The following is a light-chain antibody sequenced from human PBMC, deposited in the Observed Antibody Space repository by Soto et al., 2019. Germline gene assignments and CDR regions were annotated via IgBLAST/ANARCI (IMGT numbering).Light chain of an antibody. CDR2: DAS. V-gene: IGKV3-11*01. Sequence: EIVLTQSPATLSLSPGERATLSCRASQSVSSYLAWYQQKPVQATRLLIYDASNRATGIPARFSGSGSGTDFTLTISSLEPEDFAVYYCQQRSNWPPLTFGGGTKVEIK. CDR3: QQRSNWPPLT. J-gene: IGKJ4*01. CDR1: QSVSSY.